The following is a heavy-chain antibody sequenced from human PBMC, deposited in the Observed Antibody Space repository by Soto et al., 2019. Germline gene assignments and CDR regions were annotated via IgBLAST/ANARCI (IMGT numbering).Heavy chain of an antibody. J-gene: IGHJ4*02. Sequence: SDTLSLTCTVSGGSISSSSYYWGWIRQPPGKGLEWIGSIYYSGSTYYNPSLKSRVTISVDTSKNQFSLKLSSVTAADTAVYYCARRQSSSWYGLWGQGTLVTVS. CDR2: IYYSGST. V-gene: IGHV4-39*01. CDR3: ARRQSSSWYGL. CDR1: GGSISSSSYY. D-gene: IGHD6-13*01.